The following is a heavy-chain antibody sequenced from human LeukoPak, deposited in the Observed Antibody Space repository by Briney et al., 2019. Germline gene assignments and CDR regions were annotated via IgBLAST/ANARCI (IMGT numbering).Heavy chain of an antibody. CDR2: IREDGGHK. CDR3: ARDGRGGHNDI. J-gene: IGHJ4*02. D-gene: IGHD5-24*01. CDR1: GFTFTNHW. Sequence: GGSLRLSCVASGFTFTNHWMSWVRQAPGKGLKWVANIREDGGHKNYVDSVKGRFTISRDNAKNSLFLQMNSLRVDDTALYYCARDGRGGHNDIWGQGTLITVSS. V-gene: IGHV3-7*01.